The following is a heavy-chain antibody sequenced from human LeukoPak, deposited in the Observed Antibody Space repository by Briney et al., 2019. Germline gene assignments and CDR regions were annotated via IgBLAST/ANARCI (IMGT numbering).Heavy chain of an antibody. CDR1: GGSISNYY. CDR2: ISHTGRS. CDR3: ARGYSSSSLDAFDI. D-gene: IGHD6-6*01. V-gene: IGHV4-59*01. Sequence: SETLSLRCSVSGGSISNYYWSWIRQSPAKGLEWIGYISHTGRSSYNPSLKSRVNTSVDTSRDRFSLILTSVTAADTALYYCARGYSSSSLDAFDIWGHGTMVTVSS. J-gene: IGHJ3*02.